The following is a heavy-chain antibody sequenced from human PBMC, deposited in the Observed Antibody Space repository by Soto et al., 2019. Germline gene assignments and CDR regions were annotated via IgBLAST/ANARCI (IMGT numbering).Heavy chain of an antibody. J-gene: IGHJ6*02. Sequence: GESLKISCKASGYSFNSYWIGWVRQMPGKGLEWMGIIYPGDSDTRYSPSFQGQVTISADKSISTAYLQWSSLKASDTAMYYCAAYSGSFYYGMDVWGQGTTVTVSS. V-gene: IGHV5-51*01. CDR2: IYPGDSDT. CDR3: AAYSGSFYYGMDV. CDR1: GYSFNSYW. D-gene: IGHD1-26*01.